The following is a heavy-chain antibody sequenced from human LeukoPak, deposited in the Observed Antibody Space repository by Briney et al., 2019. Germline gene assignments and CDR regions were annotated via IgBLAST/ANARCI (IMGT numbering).Heavy chain of an antibody. CDR2: ISGSGGST. CDR1: GFTFSSYA. D-gene: IGHD2-2*01. CDR3: AKVAYCSSTSCPISYFDY. J-gene: IGHJ4*02. Sequence: GGSLRLSCAASGFTFSSYAMSWVRQAPGKGLEWVSAISGSGGSTYYADSVKGRFTISRDNSKNTLYLQMNSLRAEDTAVYYCAKVAYCSSTSCPISYFDYWGQGTLVTVSS. V-gene: IGHV3-23*01.